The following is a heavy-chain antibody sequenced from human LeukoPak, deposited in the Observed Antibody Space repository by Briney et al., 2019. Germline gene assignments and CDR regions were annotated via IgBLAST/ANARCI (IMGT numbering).Heavy chain of an antibody. V-gene: IGHV1-46*01. CDR3: ARDQGYCSGGSCYRYFDY. Sequence: ASVTVSCKASGYTFTSYYMHWVRQAPGQGLEWMGIINPSGGSTSYAQKFQGRVTMTRDTSTSTVYMELSSLRSEDTAVYYCARDQGYCSGGSCYRYFDYWGQGTLVTVSS. D-gene: IGHD2-15*01. CDR2: INPSGGST. CDR1: GYTFTSYY. J-gene: IGHJ4*02.